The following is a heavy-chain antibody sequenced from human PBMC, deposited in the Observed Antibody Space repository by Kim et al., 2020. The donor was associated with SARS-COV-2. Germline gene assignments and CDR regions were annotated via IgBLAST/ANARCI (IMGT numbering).Heavy chain of an antibody. CDR3: ARFIEHTDAFDI. CDR1: GGSISSYY. CDR2: IYYSGST. J-gene: IGHJ3*02. D-gene: IGHD2-15*01. Sequence: SETLSLTCTVSGGSISSYYWSWIRQPPGKGLEWIGYIYYSGSTNYNPSLKSRVTISVDTSKNQFSLKLSSVTAADTAVYYCARFIEHTDAFDIWGQGTMVTVSS. V-gene: IGHV4-59*01.